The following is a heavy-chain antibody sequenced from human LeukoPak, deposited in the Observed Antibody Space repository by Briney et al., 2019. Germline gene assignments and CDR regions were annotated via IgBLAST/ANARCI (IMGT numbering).Heavy chain of an antibody. V-gene: IGHV3-23*01. CDR1: GFTFSSYA. Sequence: GGSLRLSCAASGFTFSSYAMSWVRQAPGKGLEWVSAISGSGGSTYYADSVKGRFTNSRDNSKSTLYLQMNSLRAEDTAVYYCALIVATMGNFDYWGQGTLVTVSS. CDR2: ISGSGGST. J-gene: IGHJ4*02. CDR3: ALIVATMGNFDY. D-gene: IGHD5-12*01.